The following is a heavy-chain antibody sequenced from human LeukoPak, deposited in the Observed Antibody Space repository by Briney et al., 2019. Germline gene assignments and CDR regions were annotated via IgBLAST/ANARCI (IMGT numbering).Heavy chain of an antibody. V-gene: IGHV4-59*01. CDR1: GGSISSYY. J-gene: IGHJ4*02. CDR2: IYYSGST. CDR3: ARGDGENFDY. Sequence: SETLSLTCTVSGGSISSYYWSWIRQPPGKGLEWIGYIYYSGSTNYNPSLKSRVTISVDTSKNQFSLKLSSVTAADTAVYYCARGDGENFDYWGQGTLVTVSS. D-gene: IGHD5-24*01.